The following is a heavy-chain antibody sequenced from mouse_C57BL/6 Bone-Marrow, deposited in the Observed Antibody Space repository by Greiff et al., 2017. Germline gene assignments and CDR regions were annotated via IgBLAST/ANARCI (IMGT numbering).Heavy chain of an antibody. CDR3: ARVMLTRYWYFDV. V-gene: IGHV7-1*01. D-gene: IGHD4-1*01. Sequence: EVQVVESGGGLVQSGRSLRLSCATSGFTFSDFYMEWVRQAPGKGLEWIAASRNKANDYTTEYSASVKGRFIVSRDTSQSILYLQMNALRAEDTAIYYCARVMLTRYWYFDVWGTGTTVTVSS. CDR2: SRNKANDYTT. CDR1: GFTFSDFY. J-gene: IGHJ1*03.